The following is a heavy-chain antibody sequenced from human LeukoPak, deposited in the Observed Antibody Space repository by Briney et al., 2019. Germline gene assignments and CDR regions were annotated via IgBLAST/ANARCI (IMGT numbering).Heavy chain of an antibody. CDR1: GFTFSSYS. D-gene: IGHD5-18*01. CDR3: ARDPGHSYGYSFDY. J-gene: IGHJ4*02. CDR2: ISSSSSYI. V-gene: IGHV3-21*01. Sequence: GGSLRLSCAASGFTFSSYSMKWVRQAPGKGLEWASSISSSSSYIYYADSVKGRFTISRDNAKNSLYLQMNSLRAEDTAVYYCARDPGHSYGYSFDYWGQGTLVTVSS.